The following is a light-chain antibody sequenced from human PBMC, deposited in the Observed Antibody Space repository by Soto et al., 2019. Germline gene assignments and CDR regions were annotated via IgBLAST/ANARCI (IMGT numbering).Light chain of an antibody. CDR1: NRDVGSYNF. J-gene: IGLJ1*01. CDR2: EGN. V-gene: IGLV2-23*01. CDR3: CSYAGSGTYV. Sequence: QSVLAQFASVSGSPGQSSTISCAGTNRDVGSYNFVSWLQQHAGKAPKLMIYEGNKRPSGVSNRFSGSKSGNTASLTISGLLTEDEADYYCCSYAGSGTYVFGTGSEVTVL.